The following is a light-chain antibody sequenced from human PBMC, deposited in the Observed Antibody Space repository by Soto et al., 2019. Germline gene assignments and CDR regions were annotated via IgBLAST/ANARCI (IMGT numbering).Light chain of an antibody. V-gene: IGKV3-11*01. CDR3: QQRSNWPPIT. CDR2: DAS. Sequence: EIVLTQSPATLSLSPGERATLSCRASQSVSSYLAGYHQKPGQAPRLLIYDASNRATGIPARFSGSGSGTDFTLTISSLEPEDFAVYYCQQRSNWPPITFGQGTRLEIK. CDR1: QSVSSY. J-gene: IGKJ5*01.